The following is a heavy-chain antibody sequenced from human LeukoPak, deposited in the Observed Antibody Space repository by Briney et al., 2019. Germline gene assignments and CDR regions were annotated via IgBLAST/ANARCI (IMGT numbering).Heavy chain of an antibody. Sequence: GTSLRLSCAASGLTFKNYGMHWVRQAPGKGLEWVSVIYSGGSTYYADSVKGRFTIFRDNAKNTLNLQMNSLRAEDTAVYYCARYGSGYDLIDYWGQGTLVTVSS. CDR1: GLTFKNYG. J-gene: IGHJ4*02. CDR2: IYSGGST. CDR3: ARYGSGYDLIDY. V-gene: IGHV3-NL1*01. D-gene: IGHD5-12*01.